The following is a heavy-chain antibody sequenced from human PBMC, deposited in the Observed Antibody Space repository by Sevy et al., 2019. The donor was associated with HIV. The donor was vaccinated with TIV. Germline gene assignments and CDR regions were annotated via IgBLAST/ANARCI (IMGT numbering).Heavy chain of an antibody. J-gene: IGHJ4*02. Sequence: SETLSLTCTVSGGSISSYYWSWIRHPPGKGLEWIGYIYYIGSTNHNPSLKSRVTISVDTSKNQFSLKLGSVTAADTAVYYCAGDLFYWGQGTLVTVSS. CDR3: AGDLFY. V-gene: IGHV4-59*13. CDR1: GGSISSYY. CDR2: IYYIGST. D-gene: IGHD2-21*01.